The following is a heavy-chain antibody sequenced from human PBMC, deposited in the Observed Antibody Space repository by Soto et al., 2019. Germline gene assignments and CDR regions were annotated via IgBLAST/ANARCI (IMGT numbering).Heavy chain of an antibody. Sequence: PGGSMRISCAASGLAFSNYDMHWVRQATGKGLEWVSAIGTAGDRHYPGSVRGRFTISRENAKNSLYLQMNSLRAEDTAVYYCAKDQEWLPNHNCFDPWGQGTLVTVSS. CDR1: GLAFSNYD. V-gene: IGHV3-13*01. D-gene: IGHD6-19*01. J-gene: IGHJ5*02. CDR2: IGTAGDR. CDR3: AKDQEWLPNHNCFDP.